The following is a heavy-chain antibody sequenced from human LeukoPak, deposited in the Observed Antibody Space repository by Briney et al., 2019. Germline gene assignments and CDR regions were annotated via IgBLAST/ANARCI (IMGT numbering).Heavy chain of an antibody. CDR2: INHSGST. V-gene: IGHV4-30-2*01. D-gene: IGHD3-16*01. CDR1: GGSISSGGYS. Sequence: SQTLSLTCAVSGGSISSGGYSWSWIRQPPGKGLEWIGEINHSGSTNYNPSLKSRVTISVDTSKNQFSLKLSSVTAADTAVYYCARGGENGVDYWGQGTLVTVSS. CDR3: ARGGENGVDY. J-gene: IGHJ4*02.